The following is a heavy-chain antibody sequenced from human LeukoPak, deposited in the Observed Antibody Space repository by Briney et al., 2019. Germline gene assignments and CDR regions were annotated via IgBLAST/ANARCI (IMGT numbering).Heavy chain of an antibody. D-gene: IGHD1-26*01. Sequence: GSLRLSCAASGFTFSSYAMSWIRQPPGKGLEWIGSIYYSGSTYYNPSLKSRVTISVDTSKNQFSLKLSSVTAADTAVYYCASSYGNSGSYFDYWGQGTLVTVSS. CDR3: ASSYGNSGSYFDY. J-gene: IGHJ4*02. CDR2: IYYSGST. CDR1: GFTFSSYA. V-gene: IGHV4-38-2*01.